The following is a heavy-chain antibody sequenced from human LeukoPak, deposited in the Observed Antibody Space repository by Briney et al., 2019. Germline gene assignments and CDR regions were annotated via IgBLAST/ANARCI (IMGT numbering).Heavy chain of an antibody. CDR2: IYHSGST. CDR1: GGSISSSSYY. V-gene: IGHV4-39*07. J-gene: IGHJ5*02. CDR3: ARDQDGHYEVRWFDP. Sequence: SETLSLTCTVSGGSISSSSYYWGWIRQPPGKGLEWIGSIYHSGSTYYNPSLKSRVTISVDTSKNQFSLKLSSVTAADTAVYYCARDQDGHYEVRWFDPWGQGTLVTVSS. D-gene: IGHD4-17*01.